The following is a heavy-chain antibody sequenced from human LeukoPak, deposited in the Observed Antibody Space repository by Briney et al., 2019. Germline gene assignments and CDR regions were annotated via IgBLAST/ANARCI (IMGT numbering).Heavy chain of an antibody. CDR1: GFTFTDHT. V-gene: IGHV3-53*01. CDR2: IYPDGRT. D-gene: IGHD4-17*01. J-gene: IGHJ4*02. CDR3: ARTNPVYGDYDY. Sequence: GGTLRLSCVASGFTFTDHTMHWVRQAPGKGLQWVSVIYPDGRTYYADSMKGRFTISRDISRNTLLLQMNSLRPDDTAVHYCARTNPVYGDYDYWGQGTLVTVSS.